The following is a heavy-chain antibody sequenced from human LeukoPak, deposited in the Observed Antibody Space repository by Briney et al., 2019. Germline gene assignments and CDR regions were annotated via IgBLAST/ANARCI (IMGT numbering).Heavy chain of an antibody. V-gene: IGHV1-8*01. J-gene: IGHJ4*02. CDR1: GYTFTSYD. D-gene: IGHD3-9*01. CDR2: MNPNSGNT. CDR3: ARSQYILRYFDWSNPDY. Sequence: ASVKVSCKASGYTFTSYDINWVRQATGQGLEWMGWMNPNSGNTGYAQKFQGRVTVTRNTSISTAYMELSSLRSEDTAVYYCARSQYILRYFDWSNPDYWGQGTLVTVSS.